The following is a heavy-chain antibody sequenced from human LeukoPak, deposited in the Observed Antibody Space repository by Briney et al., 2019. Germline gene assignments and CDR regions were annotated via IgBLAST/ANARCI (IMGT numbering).Heavy chain of an antibody. V-gene: IGHV4-39*07. J-gene: IGHJ4*02. D-gene: IGHD3-10*01. Sequence: PSETLSLTCTVSGGSISITTYYWGWIRQPPGKGLEWIGNIYYSGSTYYNPSLKSRVTISVDTSKNQFSLKLSSMTAADTAVYYCARDYMVRGVIDYWGQGTLVTVSS. CDR2: IYYSGST. CDR1: GGSISITTYY. CDR3: ARDYMVRGVIDY.